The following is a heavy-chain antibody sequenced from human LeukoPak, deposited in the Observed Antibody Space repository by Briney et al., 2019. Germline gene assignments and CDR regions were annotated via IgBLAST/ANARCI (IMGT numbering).Heavy chain of an antibody. CDR2: ITGSGGDT. V-gene: IGHV3-23*01. Sequence: GGSLRLSCAASGFTFSSYAMSWVRQAPGKGLEWVSTITGSGGDTYYTDSVKGRFTISRDNSKNTLYLQMNSLRAEDTAVYYCARDNYGMDVWGQGTTVTVSS. J-gene: IGHJ6*02. CDR1: GFTFSSYA. CDR3: ARDNYGMDV.